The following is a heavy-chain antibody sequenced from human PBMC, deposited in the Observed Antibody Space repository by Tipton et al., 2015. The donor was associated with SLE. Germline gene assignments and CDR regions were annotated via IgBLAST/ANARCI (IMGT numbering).Heavy chain of an antibody. CDR1: GFTFSSYG. D-gene: IGHD3-3*01. J-gene: IGHJ2*01. CDR2: IWYDGSNK. V-gene: IGHV3-30*19. Sequence: SLRLSCAASGFTFSSYGMHWVRQAPGKGLEWVAVIWYDGSNKYYADSVKGRFTISRDNSKNTLYLQMNSLRAEDTAVYYCARGYDFWSGYYSSYWYFDLWGRGTLVTVSS. CDR3: ARGYDFWSGYYSSYWYFDL.